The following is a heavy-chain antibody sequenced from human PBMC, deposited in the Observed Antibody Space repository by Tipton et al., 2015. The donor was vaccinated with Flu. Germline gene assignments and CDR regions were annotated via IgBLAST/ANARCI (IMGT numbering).Heavy chain of an antibody. V-gene: IGHV3-23*01. J-gene: IGHJ5*02. CDR2: ISGSGATT. CDR3: ATAPPYSSRWYPGFDP. CDR1: GFTFTSYA. D-gene: IGHD6-13*01. Sequence: SLRLSCAASGFTFTSYAMSWVRQAPGKGLEWVSTISGSGATTSYADSVKGRFTISRDNSKNTLYLQMNSLRAEDTAVYYCATAPPYSSRWYPGFDPWGQGTLVTVSS.